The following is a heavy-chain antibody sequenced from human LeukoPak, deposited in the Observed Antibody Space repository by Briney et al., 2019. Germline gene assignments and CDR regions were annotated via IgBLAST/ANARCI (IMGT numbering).Heavy chain of an antibody. V-gene: IGHV3-7*01. CDR3: ATYGDTGAFDI. CDR2: VKKDASEK. D-gene: IGHD5-18*01. CDR1: GFTFSDNW. J-gene: IGHJ3*02. Sequence: GGSLRLSCAASGFTFSDNWMTWVRQAPWKGLEWVASVKKDASEKNYVDSVKGRFTISRDNAKNSLYLQMNSLRVEDTAVYYCATYGDTGAFDIWGQGTMVTVSS.